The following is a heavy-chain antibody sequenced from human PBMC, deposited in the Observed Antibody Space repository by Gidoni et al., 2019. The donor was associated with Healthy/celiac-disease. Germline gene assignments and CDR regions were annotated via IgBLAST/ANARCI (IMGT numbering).Heavy chain of an antibody. CDR2: IRGSGGST. V-gene: IGHV3-23*01. D-gene: IGHD6-13*01. J-gene: IGHJ6*02. CDR1: GFTFSSYA. CDR3: AKRDWVAAADSYYYYGMDV. Sequence: EVQLLESGGGLVQPGGSLRRPCAASGFTFSSYAMSWVRQAPGKGLEWVSAIRGSGGSTYYADSVKGRFTISRDNSKNTLYLQMNSLRAEDTAVYYCAKRDWVAAADSYYYYGMDVWGQGTTVTVSS.